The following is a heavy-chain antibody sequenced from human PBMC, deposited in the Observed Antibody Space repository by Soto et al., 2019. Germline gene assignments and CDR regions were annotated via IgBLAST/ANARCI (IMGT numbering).Heavy chain of an antibody. D-gene: IGHD2-21*02. J-gene: IGHJ6*02. CDR3: ARDLWGYCGTDCYPLDV. Sequence: QVQLQESGPGLVKPSETLSLTCTVSGGTISRYYWSWIRQPPGKGLEWIGYMYNTGSTVYNPSFKSRVTISVDTSTNQSPLKLSSVTAADTAVYYCARDLWGYCGTDCYPLDVWGQGTTVTVSS. CDR2: MYNTGST. CDR1: GGTISRYY. V-gene: IGHV4-59*01.